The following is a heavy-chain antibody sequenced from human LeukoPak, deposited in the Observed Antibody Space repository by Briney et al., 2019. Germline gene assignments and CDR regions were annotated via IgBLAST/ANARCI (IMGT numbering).Heavy chain of an antibody. CDR2: VSFDGSYK. V-gene: IGHV3-30*18. Sequence: GRSLRLSCAASRFTFTTCAFHWVRQAPGKGLEWVAVVSFDGSYKYYGDSVKGRFTISRDNSKNTLSLQMNSLRTEDTAVYYCAKDYGAYYYGMDVWGQGTTVTVSS. CDR1: RFTFTTCA. D-gene: IGHD3-10*01. CDR3: AKDYGAYYYGMDV. J-gene: IGHJ6*02.